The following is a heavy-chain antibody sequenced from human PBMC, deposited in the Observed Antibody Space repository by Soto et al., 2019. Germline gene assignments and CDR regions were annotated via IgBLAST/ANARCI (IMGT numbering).Heavy chain of an antibody. V-gene: IGHV3-64D*08. CDR1: GFTFSSYA. CDR2: ISSSGGST. CDR3: VKDEPHYYDSSGFPDGMDV. J-gene: IGHJ6*02. D-gene: IGHD3-22*01. Sequence: GGSLRLSCAASGFTFSSYAMSWVRQAPGKGLKYVSAISSSGGSTYYADSVKGRFTISRDNSKNTLYLQMSSLRAEDTAVYYCVKDEPHYYDSSGFPDGMDVWGQGTKVTSP.